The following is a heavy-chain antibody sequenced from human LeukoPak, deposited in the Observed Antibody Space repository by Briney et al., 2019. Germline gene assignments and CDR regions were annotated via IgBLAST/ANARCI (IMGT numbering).Heavy chain of an antibody. Sequence: SETLSLTCTVSGGSISSYYWSWIRQPPGKGLEWIGYIYYSGSTNYNPPLKSRVTISVDTSKNQFSLKLSSVTAADTAVYYCARERIVVVPAAIDYYYYYGMDVWGQGTTVTVSS. D-gene: IGHD2-2*01. CDR3: ARERIVVVPAAIDYYYYYGMDV. J-gene: IGHJ6*02. CDR2: IYYSGST. V-gene: IGHV4-59*01. CDR1: GGSISSYY.